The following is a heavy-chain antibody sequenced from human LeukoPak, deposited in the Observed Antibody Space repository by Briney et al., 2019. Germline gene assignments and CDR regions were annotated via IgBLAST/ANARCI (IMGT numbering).Heavy chain of an antibody. Sequence: ASVKVSCKASGYTFTGYYMHWVRQAPGQGLEWMGWINPNSGGTNYAQKFQGWVTMTRDTSISTAYMELSRLRSDDTAVYYCARGQWEPTGYFDYWGQGTLGTVSS. CDR2: INPNSGGT. CDR3: ARGQWEPTGYFDY. CDR1: GYTFTGYY. J-gene: IGHJ4*02. V-gene: IGHV1-2*04. D-gene: IGHD1-26*01.